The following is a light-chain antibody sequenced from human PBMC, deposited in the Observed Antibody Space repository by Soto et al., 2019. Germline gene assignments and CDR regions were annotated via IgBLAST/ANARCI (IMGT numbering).Light chain of an antibody. CDR2: DVN. Sequence: QSALTQPPSASGSPGQSVTIPCTGTSSDVGAYIFVSWYQQHPGKAPKLMVYDVNRRPPGVPDRFFGYKSGNTASLTVSGLQAEDEAHYYCVSFAGGTYVFGTGTKVTVL. J-gene: IGLJ1*01. V-gene: IGLV2-8*01. CDR1: SSDVGAYIF. CDR3: VSFAGGTYV.